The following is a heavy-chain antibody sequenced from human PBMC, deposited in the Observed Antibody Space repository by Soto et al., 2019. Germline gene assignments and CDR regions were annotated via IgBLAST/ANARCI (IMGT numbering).Heavy chain of an antibody. J-gene: IGHJ4*02. CDR1: GFTFSSYA. V-gene: IGHV3-23*01. Sequence: HPGGSLRLSCAASGFTFSSYAMSWVRQAPGKGLEWVSAISGSGGSTYYADSVKGRFTISRDNSKNTLYLQMNSLRAEDTAVYYCAKLGYSSGWYFGYWGQGTLVTVSS. D-gene: IGHD6-19*01. CDR2: ISGSGGST. CDR3: AKLGYSSGWYFGY.